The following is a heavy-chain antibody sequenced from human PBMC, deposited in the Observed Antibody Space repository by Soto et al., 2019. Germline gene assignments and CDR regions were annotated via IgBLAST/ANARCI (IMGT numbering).Heavy chain of an antibody. J-gene: IGHJ4*02. Sequence: QLQLPESGSGLVKPSQTLSLTCAVSGGSISSGGYSWSWIRQPPGKGLDWIGHIYHSGSTYSNPSLKRRVTISVDRSTNQFSLKLSSVTAADTAVYYCVRVPDYWGQGTLATVSS. V-gene: IGHV4-30-2*01. CDR2: IYHSGST. CDR3: VRVPDY. CDR1: GGSISSGGYS.